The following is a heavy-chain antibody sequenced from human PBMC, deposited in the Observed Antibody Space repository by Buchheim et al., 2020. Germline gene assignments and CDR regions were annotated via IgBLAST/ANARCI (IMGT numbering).Heavy chain of an antibody. V-gene: IGHV4-39*07. D-gene: IGHD1-26*01. CDR1: GGSISSSSYY. Sequence: QLQLQESGPGLVKPSETLSLTCSVSGGSISSSSYYWGWIRQPPGKGLEWIGNIYYSGSTYYNPSLKSRVTISVDTSKRQSSLKLNSVTAADTAVYYCARDLRGSYRFDYWGQGTL. J-gene: IGHJ4*02. CDR2: IYYSGST. CDR3: ARDLRGSYRFDY.